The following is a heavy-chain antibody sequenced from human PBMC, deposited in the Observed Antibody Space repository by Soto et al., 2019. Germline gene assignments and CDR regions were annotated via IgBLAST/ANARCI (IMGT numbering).Heavy chain of an antibody. CDR3: AKDGNWFDP. CDR2: IGGSGSST. CDR1: GFTFSSYA. V-gene: IGHV3-23*01. J-gene: IGHJ5*02. Sequence: GGSLRLSCAASGFTFSSYAMSWVRQAPGKGLEWVSTIGGSGSSTYYADSVKGRFTISRDNSKNTLYLQMNSLRADDTAVYYCAKDGNWFDPWGQGTLVTVSS.